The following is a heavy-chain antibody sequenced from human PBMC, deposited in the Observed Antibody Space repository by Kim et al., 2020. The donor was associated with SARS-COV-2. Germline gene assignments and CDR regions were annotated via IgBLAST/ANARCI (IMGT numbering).Heavy chain of an antibody. D-gene: IGHD3-10*01. V-gene: IGHV7-4-1*02. J-gene: IGHJ6*03. CDR3: AGDRGLCVTSSCRSYHYHMHV. CDR2: INTNTGHP. CDR1: GYSLTTHS. Sequence: ASVKVSCKASGYSLTTHSMNWVRQAPGQGLEWLGWINTNTGHPTYVQGLTGRLVFSLDTSVNTAFLEINGLQTEDTAVYYCAGDRGLCVTSSCRSYHYHMHVWGKGTTVTVSS.